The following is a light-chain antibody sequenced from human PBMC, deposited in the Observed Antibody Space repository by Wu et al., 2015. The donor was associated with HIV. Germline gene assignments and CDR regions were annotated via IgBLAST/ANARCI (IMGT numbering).Light chain of an antibody. J-gene: IGKJ1*01. CDR3: QQYNNWPPWT. CDR1: RSVSGT. CDR2: DAS. Sequence: EIVLTQSPATLSFSPGERATLSCRASRSVSGTVAWYQQKPGQAPRLLIYDASNRATGIPAGFSGGGSVTDFTLTINSLQSEDIAVYYCQQYNNWPPWTFGQGTKVEIK. V-gene: IGKV3-11*01.